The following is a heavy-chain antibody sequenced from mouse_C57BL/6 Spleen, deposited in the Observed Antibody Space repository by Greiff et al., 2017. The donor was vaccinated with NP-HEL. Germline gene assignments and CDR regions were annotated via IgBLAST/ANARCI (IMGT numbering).Heavy chain of an antibody. CDR2: INPNNGGT. J-gene: IGHJ3*01. V-gene: IGHV1-18*01. Sequence: DVQLQESGPELVKPGASVKIPCKASGYTFTDYNMDWVKQSHGKSLEWIGDINPNNGGTIYNQKFKGKATLTVDKSSSTAYMELRSLTSEDTAVYYCARREDLLRYPAWFAYWGQGTLVTVSA. CDR1: GYTFTDYN. D-gene: IGHD1-1*01. CDR3: ARREDLLRYPAWFAY.